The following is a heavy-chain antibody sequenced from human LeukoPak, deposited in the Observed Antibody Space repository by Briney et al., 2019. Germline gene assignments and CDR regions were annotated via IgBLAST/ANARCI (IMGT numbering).Heavy chain of an antibody. CDR2: ISGGGGST. D-gene: IGHD3-10*01. V-gene: IGHV3-23*01. CDR1: GFTFSNYA. Sequence: GGSLRLSCAASGFTFSNYAMSWVRQGPGKGLEWVSSISGGGGSTYFADSVEGRFTISRDNPKNTLFLQMISLRAEDTAVYYCAKDHAHVLLWFGELFDYWGQGTLVTVSS. CDR3: AKDHAHVLLWFGELFDY. J-gene: IGHJ4*02.